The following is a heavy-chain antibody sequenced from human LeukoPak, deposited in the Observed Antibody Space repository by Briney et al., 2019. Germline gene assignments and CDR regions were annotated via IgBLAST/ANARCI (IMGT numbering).Heavy chain of an antibody. CDR1: GYTFTYYS. CDR2: INPNTGGT. J-gene: IGHJ4*02. V-gene: IGHV1-2*02. D-gene: IGHD3-22*01. Sequence: ASVTVSCKASGYTFTYYSIHWVRQAPGQGLEWVGWINPNTGGTNYAQKFQGRVALTRDTSINTVYMELSRLRSDDTAVYYCAGEYYSDTSGPVWGQGTLVTVSS. CDR3: AGEYYSDTSGPV.